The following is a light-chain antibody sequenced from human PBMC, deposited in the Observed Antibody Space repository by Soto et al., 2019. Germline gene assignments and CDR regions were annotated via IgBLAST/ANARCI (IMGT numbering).Light chain of an antibody. CDR3: QQYGSSPLWT. V-gene: IGKV3-20*01. Sequence: EIVLTQSPGTLSLSPGERATLSCRAIQSVSSSYLAWYQQKPGQAPRLLIYGASSRATGIPDRFSGSGSGTDFTLTISRLEPEDFAVYYCQQYGSSPLWTFGQGTKVDI. J-gene: IGKJ1*01. CDR2: GAS. CDR1: QSVSSSY.